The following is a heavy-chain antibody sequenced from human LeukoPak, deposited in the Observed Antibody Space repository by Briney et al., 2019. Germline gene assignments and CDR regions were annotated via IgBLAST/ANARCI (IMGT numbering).Heavy chain of an antibody. J-gene: IGHJ5*02. CDR2: IYYSGST. CDR1: GGSISGYY. CDR3: ARGRYFDWFPSNWFDP. Sequence: SETLSLTCTVSGGSISGYYWSWIRQPPAKRLEWIGYIYYSGSTIYNPSLKSRVTISVDTSKNQVSLELSSVTAADTAVYYCARGRYFDWFPSNWFDPWGQGTLVTVSS. V-gene: IGHV4-59*01. D-gene: IGHD3-9*01.